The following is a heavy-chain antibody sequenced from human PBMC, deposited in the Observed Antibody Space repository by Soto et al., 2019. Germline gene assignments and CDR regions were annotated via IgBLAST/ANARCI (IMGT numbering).Heavy chain of an antibody. V-gene: IGHV3-30*18. CDR1: GFTFSSYG. CDR3: AKADTKGYSSSWAVYYYGMDV. Sequence: GGSLRLSCAASGFTFSSYGMHWVRQAPGKGLEWVAVISYDGSNKYYADSVKGRFTISRDNSKNTLYLQMNSLRAEDTAVYYCAKADTKGYSSSWAVYYYGMDVWGQGTTVTVSS. J-gene: IGHJ6*02. D-gene: IGHD6-13*01. CDR2: ISYDGSNK.